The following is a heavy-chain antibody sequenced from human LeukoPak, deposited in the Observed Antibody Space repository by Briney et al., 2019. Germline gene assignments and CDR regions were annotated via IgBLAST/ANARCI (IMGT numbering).Heavy chain of an antibody. CDR3: AAFLVVAAQEGDYFDS. J-gene: IGHJ4*02. D-gene: IGHD6-19*01. Sequence: SETLSLTCTVSGASIDSHYWSWIRQPPGKGLEWIGDIDHIYHSGNTRYSPSFQSRATISGGTSKSQVSLKLNSVTAADTAVYFCAAFLVVAAQEGDYFDSWGQGRLVIVSS. V-gene: IGHV4-59*11. CDR1: GASIDSHY. CDR2: IDHIYHSGNT.